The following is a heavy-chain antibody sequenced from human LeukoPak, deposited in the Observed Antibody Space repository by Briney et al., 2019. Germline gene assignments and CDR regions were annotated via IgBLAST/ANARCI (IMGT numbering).Heavy chain of an antibody. V-gene: IGHV1-2*02. J-gene: IGHJ4*02. D-gene: IGHD3-9*01. CDR2: INPKGGGT. CDR1: GYTFSGYY. CDR3: ARSPDILTGENFDY. Sequence: ASVKVSCKASGYTFSGYYMHWVRQAPGQGLEWMGWINPKGGGTNEAQKFHDRVTMTRDTSIRTAYMEVSRLRSDDTAVYYCARSPDILTGENFDYWGQGTLVTVSS.